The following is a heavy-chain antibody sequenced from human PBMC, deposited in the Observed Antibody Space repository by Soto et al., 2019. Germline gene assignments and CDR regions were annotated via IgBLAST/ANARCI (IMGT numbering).Heavy chain of an antibody. CDR3: ARFIAAAGYYYGMDV. D-gene: IGHD6-13*01. V-gene: IGHV1-18*01. Sequence: ASVKVSFKASGYTFTSYGISWVRQAPGQGLEWMGWISAYNGNTNYAQKLQGRVTMTTDTSTSTAYMELRSLRSDDTAVYYCARFIAAAGYYYGMDVWGQGTTVTVSS. CDR1: GYTFTSYG. J-gene: IGHJ6*02. CDR2: ISAYNGNT.